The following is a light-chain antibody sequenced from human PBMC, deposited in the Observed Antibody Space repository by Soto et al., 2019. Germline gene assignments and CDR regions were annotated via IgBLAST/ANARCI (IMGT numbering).Light chain of an antibody. Sequence: ETVMTQSPATLSVSPGERATLSCRASQSISSNLAWFQQKPGQAPRLLIYDASTMATGFPARFSGSGSGTEFTLTISSLQSEDFAVYYCQQYDFSLRTFGQGTKVDIK. J-gene: IGKJ1*01. CDR3: QQYDFSLRT. CDR2: DAS. V-gene: IGKV3-15*01. CDR1: QSISSN.